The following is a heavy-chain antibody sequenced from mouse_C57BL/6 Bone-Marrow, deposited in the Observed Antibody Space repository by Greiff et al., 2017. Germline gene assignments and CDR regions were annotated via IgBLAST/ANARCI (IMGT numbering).Heavy chain of an antibody. J-gene: IGHJ1*03. V-gene: IGHV1-80*01. Sequence: VQLQQSGAELVKPGASVKISCKASGYAFSSYWMNWVKQRPGKGLEWIGQIYPGDGDTNYNGKFKGKATLTADKSSSTAYMQLSSLTSEDSAVYFWGRGGVYYGSRHWYFDVGGTGTTVTVSS. D-gene: IGHD1-1*01. CDR1: GYAFSSYW. CDR2: IYPGDGDT. CDR3: GRGGVYYGSRHWYFDV.